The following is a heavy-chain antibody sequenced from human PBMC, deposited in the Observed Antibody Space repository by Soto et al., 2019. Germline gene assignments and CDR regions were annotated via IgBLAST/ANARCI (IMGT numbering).Heavy chain of an antibody. J-gene: IGHJ4*02. D-gene: IGHD2-15*01. CDR2: IYYSGST. CDR3: AREVVVAATRGLFFDY. V-gene: IGHV4-31*03. CDR1: GGSISSGGYY. Sequence: QVQLQESGPGLVKPSQTLSLTCTVSGGSISSGGYYWSWIRQHPGKGLEWIGYIYYSGSTYYNPSRKSRVTISVDTSKNQFSLKLSSVTAADTAVYYCAREVVVAATRGLFFDYWGQGTLVTVSS.